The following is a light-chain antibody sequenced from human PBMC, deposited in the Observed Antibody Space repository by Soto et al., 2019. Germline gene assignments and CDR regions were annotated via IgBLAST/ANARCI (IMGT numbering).Light chain of an antibody. Sequence: EIVMTQSPATLSVSPGERATLSCRASQSVSSNLAWYQQKPGQAPRLLIYGASTRATGIPARFSGSGSGTDFTLIISILQSEDFADYCCQQYNNWPPMAFGQGTKVELK. CDR2: GAS. J-gene: IGKJ1*01. CDR3: QQYNNWPPMA. V-gene: IGKV3-15*01. CDR1: QSVSSN.